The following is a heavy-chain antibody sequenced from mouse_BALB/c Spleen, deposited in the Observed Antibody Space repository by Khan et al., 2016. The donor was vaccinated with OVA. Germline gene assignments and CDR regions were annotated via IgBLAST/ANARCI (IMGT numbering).Heavy chain of an antibody. CDR2: INTYTGEP. CDR1: GYTFTNYG. V-gene: IGHV9-3-1*01. CDR3: ARPPYLSYVMVD. Sequence: IQLVQSGPELKKPGETVKISCKASGYTFTNYGMNWVKQAPGKGLKWMGWINTYTGEPTYADDFKGRFAFSLETSASTAYLQINNLKNEDTATYFCARPPYLSYVMVDWGQGTSVTVSS. D-gene: IGHD2-10*01. J-gene: IGHJ4*01.